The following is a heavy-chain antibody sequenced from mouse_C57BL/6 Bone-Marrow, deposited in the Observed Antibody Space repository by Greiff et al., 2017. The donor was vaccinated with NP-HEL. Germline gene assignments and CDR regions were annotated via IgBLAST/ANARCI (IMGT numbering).Heavy chain of an antibody. CDR2: IDPETGGT. Sequence: QVQLKESGAELVRPGASVTLSCKASGYTFTDYEMHWVKQTPVHGLEWIGAIDPETGGTAYNQKFKGKAILTADKSSSTAYMELRSLTSEDSAVYYCTRDPYYYGSSHYFDYWGQGTTLTVSS. CDR1: GYTFTDYE. J-gene: IGHJ2*01. CDR3: TRDPYYYGSSHYFDY. D-gene: IGHD1-1*01. V-gene: IGHV1-15*01.